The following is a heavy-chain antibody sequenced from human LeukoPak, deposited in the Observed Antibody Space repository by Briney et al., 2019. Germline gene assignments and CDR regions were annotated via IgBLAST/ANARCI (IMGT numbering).Heavy chain of an antibody. J-gene: IGHJ4*02. CDR3: ARASPFLVVPAAIGY. Sequence: PGGSLRLSCAASGFTFSSYSMNWVRQAPGKGPEWVSSTSSSSSYIYYADSVKGRFTIPRDNAKNSLYLQMNSLRAEDTAVYYCARASPFLVVPAAIGYWGQGTLVTVSS. D-gene: IGHD2-2*01. V-gene: IGHV3-21*01. CDR2: TSSSSSYI. CDR1: GFTFSSYS.